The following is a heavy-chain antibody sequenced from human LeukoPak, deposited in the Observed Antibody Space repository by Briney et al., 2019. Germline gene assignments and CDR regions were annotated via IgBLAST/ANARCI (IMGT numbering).Heavy chain of an antibody. J-gene: IGHJ4*02. V-gene: IGHV3-23*01. CDR3: AKDAWDIVVVPAADY. CDR2: ISGSGGST. Sequence: WGSLRLSCAASGFTFSSYSMNWVRQAPGKGLEWVSAISGSGGSTYYADSVKGRFTISRDNSKNTLYLQMNSLRAEDTAVYYCAKDAWDIVVVPAADYWGQGTLVTVSS. CDR1: GFTFSSYS. D-gene: IGHD2-2*01.